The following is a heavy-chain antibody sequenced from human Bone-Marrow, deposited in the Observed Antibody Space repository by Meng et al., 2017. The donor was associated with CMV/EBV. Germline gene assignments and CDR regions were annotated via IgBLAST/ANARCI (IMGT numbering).Heavy chain of an antibody. CDR1: GFTFSSYG. J-gene: IGHJ4*02. Sequence: GESLKISCAASGFTFSSYGMYWVRQAPGKGLEWVAVISYDGSNKYYADSVKGRFTISRDNSKNTLYLQMNSLRAEDTAVYYCARGDSGSYYSPVAYWGQGTLVTVSS. V-gene: IGHV3-30*19. CDR3: ARGDSGSYYSPVAY. D-gene: IGHD1-26*01. CDR2: ISYDGSNK.